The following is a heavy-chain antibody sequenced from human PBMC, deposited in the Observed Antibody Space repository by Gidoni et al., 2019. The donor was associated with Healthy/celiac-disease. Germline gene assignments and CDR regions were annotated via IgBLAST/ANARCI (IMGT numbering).Heavy chain of an antibody. Sequence: QLQLQESGPGLVKPSETLSLTCTVSGGSISSSSYYWGWIRQPPGKGLEWIGSIYYSGSTYYNPSLKSRVTISVDTSKNQFSLKLSSVTAADTAVYYCARLGMTTVTTLVDYWGQGTLVTVSS. V-gene: IGHV4-39*01. D-gene: IGHD4-17*01. CDR1: GGSISSSSYY. J-gene: IGHJ4*02. CDR3: ARLGMTTVTTLVDY. CDR2: IYYSGST.